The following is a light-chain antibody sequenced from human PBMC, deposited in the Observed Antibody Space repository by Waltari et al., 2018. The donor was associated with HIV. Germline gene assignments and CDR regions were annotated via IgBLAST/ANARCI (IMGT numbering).Light chain of an antibody. CDR3: SSYTSTSTLWV. J-gene: IGLJ3*02. CDR1: SSDIGTYNY. V-gene: IGLV2-14*03. Sequence: QSALTQPASVSGSPGQSITISCTGASSDIGTYNYVSWYQQHPDSAPKLIIYDVSNRPSGVSKRFSGSKSGNTASLTISGLQAEDEANYYCSSYTSTSTLWVFGGGTELTVL. CDR2: DVS.